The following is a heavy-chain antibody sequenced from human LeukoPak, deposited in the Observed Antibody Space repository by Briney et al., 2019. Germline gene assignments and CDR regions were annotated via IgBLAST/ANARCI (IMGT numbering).Heavy chain of an antibody. Sequence: GGSLRLSCAASGFTFSSYAMTWVRQAPGKGLEWVSIISASGLVAYYADSVKGRFTISRDNSNNTVFLQMKGLRDEDTALYYCAKAIYCSGRACHGIDFWGQGSLVTVSS. J-gene: IGHJ4*02. D-gene: IGHD2-15*01. V-gene: IGHV3-23*01. CDR3: AKAIYCSGRACHGIDF. CDR2: ISASGLVA. CDR1: GFTFSSYA.